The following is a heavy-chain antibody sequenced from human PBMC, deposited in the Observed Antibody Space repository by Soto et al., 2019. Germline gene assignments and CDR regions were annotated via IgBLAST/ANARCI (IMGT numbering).Heavy chain of an antibody. CDR3: AREDSSPAFDI. CDR2: ISNRGSII. D-gene: IGHD6-19*01. CDR1: GFMFSDYL. Sequence: GGSLRLSCAASGFMFSDYLMSWIRQAPGKGLEWIAYISNRGSIIYYADSVKGRFSISRDNAKNSLYLQMNSLRAEDTAVYCCAREDSSPAFDIWGQGTMVTVSS. J-gene: IGHJ3*02. V-gene: IGHV3-11*01.